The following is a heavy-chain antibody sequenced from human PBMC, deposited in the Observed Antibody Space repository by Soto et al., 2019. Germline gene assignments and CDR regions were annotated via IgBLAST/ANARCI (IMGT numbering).Heavy chain of an antibody. Sequence: QVQLVQSGAEVKKPGSSVKVSCKASGGTFSSYAISWVRQAPGQGLEWMGGIIPIFGTANYAQKFQGRVTITADESTTTAYMELSSLRSEDTAVYYCFLSPNWNLNWFDPWGQGTLVTVSS. CDR3: FLSPNWNLNWFDP. CDR2: IIPIFGTA. J-gene: IGHJ5*02. D-gene: IGHD1-1*01. CDR1: GGTFSSYA. V-gene: IGHV1-69*01.